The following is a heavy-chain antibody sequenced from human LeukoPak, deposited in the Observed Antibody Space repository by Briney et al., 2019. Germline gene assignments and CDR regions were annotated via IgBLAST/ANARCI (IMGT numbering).Heavy chain of an antibody. D-gene: IGHD5-18*01. CDR3: ARRYSGVGY. V-gene: IGHV4-34*01. Sequence: PSETLSLTCAVYGGSFSGYYWSWIRQPPGKGLEWIGEINHSGSTNYNPSLKSRVTISVDTSKNQFSLKLSSVTAADTAVYYCARRYSGVGYWGQGTLVTVSS. CDR2: INHSGST. CDR1: GGSFSGYY. J-gene: IGHJ4*02.